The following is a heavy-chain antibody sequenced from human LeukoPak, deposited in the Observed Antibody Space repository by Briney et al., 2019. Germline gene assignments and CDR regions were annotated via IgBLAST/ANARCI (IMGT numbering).Heavy chain of an antibody. CDR3: ARDHDYDILTGYVSDAFDI. Sequence: ASVKVSCKASGYTFTGYYMHWVRQAPGQGLEWMGIINPSGGSTSYAQKFQGRVTMTRGTSTSTVYMELSSLRSEDTAVYYCARDHDYDILTGYVSDAFDIWGQGTMVTVSS. V-gene: IGHV1-46*01. J-gene: IGHJ3*02. CDR2: INPSGGST. CDR1: GYTFTGYY. D-gene: IGHD3-9*01.